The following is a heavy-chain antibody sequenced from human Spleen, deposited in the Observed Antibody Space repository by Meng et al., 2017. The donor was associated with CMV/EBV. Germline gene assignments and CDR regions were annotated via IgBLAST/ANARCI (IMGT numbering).Heavy chain of an antibody. CDR1: GFTFSSYA. V-gene: IGHV3-23*01. CDR2: ISESGDSA. Sequence: GESLKISCAASGFTFSSYAMSWVRQAPGKGLEWVSSISESGDSAYHADSVKGRFTISRDNSKNTLYLQMNSLRAEDTAVYYCARDRGWNYAGMDVWGQGTTVTVSS. J-gene: IGHJ6*02. CDR3: ARDRGWNYAGMDV. D-gene: IGHD3-10*01.